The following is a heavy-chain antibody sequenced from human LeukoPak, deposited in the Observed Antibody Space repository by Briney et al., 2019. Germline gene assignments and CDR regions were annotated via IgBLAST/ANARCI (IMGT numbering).Heavy chain of an antibody. CDR2: IYYSGST. Sequence: RPSETLSLTCTVSGGSISSSSYYWGWIRQPPGKGLEWIGSIYYSGSTYYNPSLKSRVTISVDTSKNQFSLKLSSVTAADTAVYYCARSGGSYYVRHNRAFDIWGQGTMVTVSS. CDR3: ARSGGSYYVRHNRAFDI. J-gene: IGHJ3*02. CDR1: GGSISSSSYY. V-gene: IGHV4-39*07. D-gene: IGHD2-15*01.